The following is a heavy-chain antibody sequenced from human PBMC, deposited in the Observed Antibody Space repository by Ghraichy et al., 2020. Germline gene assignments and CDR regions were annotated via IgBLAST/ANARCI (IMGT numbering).Heavy chain of an antibody. CDR1: GGTFSSYA. Sequence: SVKVSCKASGGTFSSYAISWVRQAPGQGLEWMGGIIPIFGTANYAQKFQGRVTITADKSTSTAYMELSSLRSEDTAVYYCARDERKQWLPPLEYYYYGMDVWGQGTTVTVSS. J-gene: IGHJ6*02. CDR2: IIPIFGTA. D-gene: IGHD6-19*01. V-gene: IGHV1-69*06. CDR3: ARDERKQWLPPLEYYYYGMDV.